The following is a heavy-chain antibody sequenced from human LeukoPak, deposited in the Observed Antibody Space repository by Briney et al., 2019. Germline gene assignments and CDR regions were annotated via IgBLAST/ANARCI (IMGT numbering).Heavy chain of an antibody. V-gene: IGHV3-21*04. CDR3: ARVPGYSSGWSGGYYYYYMDV. D-gene: IGHD6-19*01. J-gene: IGHJ6*03. CDR2: ISSSSSYI. CDR1: GFTFSSYS. Sequence: GGSLRLSCAASGFTFSSYSMNWVRQAPGKGLEWVSSISSSSSYIYYADSVKGRFTISRDNAKNSLYLQMNSLRAEDTALYYCARVPGYSSGWSGGYYYYYMDVWGKGTTVTVSS.